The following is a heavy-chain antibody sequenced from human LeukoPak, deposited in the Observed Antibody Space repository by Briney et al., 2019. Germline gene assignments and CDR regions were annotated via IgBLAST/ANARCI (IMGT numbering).Heavy chain of an antibody. D-gene: IGHD6-19*01. CDR3: ARELAVAGTIDY. CDR2: INHSGST. V-gene: IGHV4-34*01. CDR1: GESFSGYY. J-gene: IGHJ4*02. Sequence: SETLSLTCAVYGESFSGYYWSWIRQPPGKGLEWIGEINHSGSTNYNPSLKSRVTISVDTSKNQFSLKLSSVTAADTAVYYCARELAVAGTIDYWGQGTLVTVSS.